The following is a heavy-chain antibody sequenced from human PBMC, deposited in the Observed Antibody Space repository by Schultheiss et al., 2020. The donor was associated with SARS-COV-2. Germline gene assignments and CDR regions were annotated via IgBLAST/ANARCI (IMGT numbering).Heavy chain of an antibody. V-gene: IGHV3-73*01. D-gene: IGHD1-26*01. CDR1: GFTFSGSA. CDR2: IRSKANSYAT. CDR3: ARDRPEWELNYYYYGMDV. Sequence: GGSLRLSCAASGFTFSGSAMHWVRQASGKGLEWVGRIRSKANSYATAYAASVKGRFTISRDNSKNTLYLQMNSLRAEDTAVYYCARDRPEWELNYYYYGMDVWGQGTTVTVSS. J-gene: IGHJ6*02.